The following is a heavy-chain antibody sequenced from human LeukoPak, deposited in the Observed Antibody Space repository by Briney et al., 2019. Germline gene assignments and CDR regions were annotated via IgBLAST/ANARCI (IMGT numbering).Heavy chain of an antibody. V-gene: IGHV3-21*01. CDR1: GFTFSSYA. CDR3: AKSTTGWPFDY. J-gene: IGHJ4*02. CDR2: ISSSGSYI. D-gene: IGHD6-19*01. Sequence: PGGSLRLSCVVSGFTFSSYAMNWVRQAPGKGLEWVSSISSSGSYIYYADSAKGRFTISRDNAKNSLFLQMNSLRAEDTAVYCCAKSTTGWPFDYWGQGTLVTISS.